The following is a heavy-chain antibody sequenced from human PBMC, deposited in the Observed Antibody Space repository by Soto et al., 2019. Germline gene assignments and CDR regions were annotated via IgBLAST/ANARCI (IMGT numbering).Heavy chain of an antibody. CDR2: ISGSGGST. CDR1: GFTFSSYA. D-gene: IGHD3-3*01. CDR3: AKENQDDFWSGYYTRRLDYMDV. Sequence: GGSLRLSCAASGFTFSSYAMSWVLQAPGKGLEWVSAISGSGGSTYYADSVKGRFTISRDNSKNTLYLQMNSLRAEDTAVYYCAKENQDDFWSGYYTRRLDYMDVWGKGTTVTVSS. J-gene: IGHJ6*03. V-gene: IGHV3-23*01.